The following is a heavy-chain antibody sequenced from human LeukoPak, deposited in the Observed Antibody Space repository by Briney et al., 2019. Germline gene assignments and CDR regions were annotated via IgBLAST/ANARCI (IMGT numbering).Heavy chain of an antibody. J-gene: IGHJ4*02. D-gene: IGHD3-22*01. CDR1: GFTFSRTG. CDR3: AKDEDSSIGGAFDY. Sequence: PGRSLRLSCAASGFTFSRTGMHWVRQAPGKGLEWVSAISGSGGSTYYADSVKGRFTISRDNSKNTLYLQMNSLRAEDMALYYCAKDEDSSIGGAFDYWGQGTLVTVSS. V-gene: IGHV3-23*01. CDR2: ISGSGGST.